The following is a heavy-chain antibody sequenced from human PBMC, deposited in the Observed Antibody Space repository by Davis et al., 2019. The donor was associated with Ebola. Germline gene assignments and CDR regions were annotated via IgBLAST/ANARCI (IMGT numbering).Heavy chain of an antibody. CDR1: GGSFSGYY. CDR3: ARHPPGYVMDV. V-gene: IGHV4-34*01. CDR2: INHSGST. Sequence: SDTLSFTCAVYGGSFSGYYWSWNRQPPGKGLEWIGEINHSGSTNYNPSLKSRVTISVDTSKNQFSLKLSSVTAADTAVYYCARHPPGYVMDVWGQGTTVTVSS. J-gene: IGHJ6*02. D-gene: IGHD1-14*01.